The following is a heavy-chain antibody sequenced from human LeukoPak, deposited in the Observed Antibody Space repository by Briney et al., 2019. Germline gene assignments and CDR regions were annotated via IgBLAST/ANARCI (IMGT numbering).Heavy chain of an antibody. CDR3: ASAGLSMVRGVDPFDY. V-gene: IGHV3-48*04. J-gene: IGHJ4*02. Sequence: PGGSLRLSCVTSGFTFSNYAMSWVRQAPGKGLEWVSFISSSSTTIYYADSVKGRFTISRDNAKNSLYLQMNSLRAEDTAVYYCASAGLSMVRGVDPFDYWGQGTLVTVSS. D-gene: IGHD3-10*01. CDR2: ISSSSTTI. CDR1: GFTFSNYA.